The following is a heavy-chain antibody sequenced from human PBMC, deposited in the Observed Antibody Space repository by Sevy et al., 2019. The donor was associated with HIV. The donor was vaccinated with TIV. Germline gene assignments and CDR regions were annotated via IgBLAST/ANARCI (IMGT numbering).Heavy chain of an antibody. Sequence: GGSLRLSCAASGFTFSSYSMNWVRQAPGKGLEWVSSISSSSSYIYYADSVKGRFTISRDNAKNSLYLQMNSLRAEDTAGYYCARARRDSSGYYYVNGDYFDYWGQGTLVTVSS. CDR3: ARARRDSSGYYYVNGDYFDY. V-gene: IGHV3-21*01. CDR1: GFTFSSYS. J-gene: IGHJ4*02. D-gene: IGHD3-22*01. CDR2: ISSSSSYI.